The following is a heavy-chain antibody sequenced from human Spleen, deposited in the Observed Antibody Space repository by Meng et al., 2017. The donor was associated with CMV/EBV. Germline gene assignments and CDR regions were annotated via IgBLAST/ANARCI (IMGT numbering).Heavy chain of an antibody. CDR3: ARGHRIQYYYDSSGYYNY. D-gene: IGHD3-22*01. J-gene: IGHJ4*02. V-gene: IGHV1-8*03. CDR2: MNPNSGDT. Sequence: TFTNYDIHWVRPAAGQGLEWMGWMNPNSGDTGYAEKFQGRVTITRNTSIRAAYMELSSLRSDDTAVYYCARGHRIQYYYDSSGYYNYWGQGTLVTVSS. CDR1: TFTNYD.